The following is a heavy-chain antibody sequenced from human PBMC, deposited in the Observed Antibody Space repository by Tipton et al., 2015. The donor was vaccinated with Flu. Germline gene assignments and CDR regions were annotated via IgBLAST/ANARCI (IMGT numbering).Heavy chain of an antibody. CDR2: IYYSGST. Sequence: TLSLTCNVSGGSISSYYWSWIRQPPGKGLEWIGYIYYSGSTNYNPSLKSRVTISVDTSKNQFYLKLSSVTAADTAVYYCARSAYSGYDRWLDPWGQGTLVTVSS. J-gene: IGHJ5*02. V-gene: IGHV4-59*08. CDR1: GGSISSYY. CDR3: ARSAYSGYDRWLDP. D-gene: IGHD5-12*01.